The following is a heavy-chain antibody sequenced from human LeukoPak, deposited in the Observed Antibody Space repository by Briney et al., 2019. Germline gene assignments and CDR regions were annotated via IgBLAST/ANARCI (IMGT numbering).Heavy chain of an antibody. CDR2: INTDGSTI. D-gene: IGHD4-17*01. V-gene: IGHV3-74*01. CDR1: GFTFSNYW. Sequence: GGSLRLSCAASGFTFSNYWMHWVRQAPGKGLVWVSRINTDGSTINYADSVKGRFTISRDNAKNTLYLQMNSLRAEDTAVYYCAKDITGDYVIYFDYWGQGTLVTVSS. CDR3: AKDITGDYVIYFDY. J-gene: IGHJ4*02.